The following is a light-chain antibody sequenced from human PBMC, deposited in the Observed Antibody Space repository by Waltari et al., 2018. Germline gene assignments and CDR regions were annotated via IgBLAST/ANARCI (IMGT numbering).Light chain of an antibody. CDR1: SSDVGRYHY. CDR3: CSYASSSSTPFV. V-gene: IGLV2-14*03. Sequence: QSALTQPASVSGSPGQSITIPCTGTSSDVGRYHYVSCYQQHPGKALKLMIYDVSDRPSGISDRFSGSKSANTASLTISGLQAEDDADYFCCSYASSSSTPFVFGSGTKVTVL. CDR2: DVS. J-gene: IGLJ1*01.